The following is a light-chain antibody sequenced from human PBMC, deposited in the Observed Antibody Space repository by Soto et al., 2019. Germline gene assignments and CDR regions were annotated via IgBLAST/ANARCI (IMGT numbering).Light chain of an antibody. CDR2: DVT. Sequence: QSALTQPASVSGSPGQSITISCTGTSSDVGGYNYVSWYQQHPVKAPKLMIYDVTNRPSGVSDRFSGSKSGNTASLTISGLQAEDEADYYCSSYTGSSTPYVFGTGTKLTVL. V-gene: IGLV2-14*01. J-gene: IGLJ1*01. CDR3: SSYTGSSTPYV. CDR1: SSDVGGYNY.